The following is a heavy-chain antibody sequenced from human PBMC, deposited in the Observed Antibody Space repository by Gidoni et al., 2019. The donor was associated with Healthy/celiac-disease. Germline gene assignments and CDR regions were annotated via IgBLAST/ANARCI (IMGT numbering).Heavy chain of an antibody. CDR1: GHSINSDRFY. D-gene: IGHD1-26*01. V-gene: IGHV4-31*03. Sequence: QVQLQESGPRLLNPSDTLSLPFSLSGHSINSDRFYWTWIRHRPGKVLECMAYISYNGNTYYKPSLESRISMSVEKSANQFSLSLAYVTDADKALYFCARAASALLLWYFDLWGRGTLVTVSS. CDR2: ISYNGNT. J-gene: IGHJ2*01. CDR3: ARAASALLLWYFDL.